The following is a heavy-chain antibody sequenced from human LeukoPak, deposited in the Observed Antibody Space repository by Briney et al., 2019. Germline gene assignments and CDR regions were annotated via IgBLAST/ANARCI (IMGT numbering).Heavy chain of an antibody. CDR2: IWYDGSNK. CDR1: GFTFSSYG. Sequence: GGSLRLPCAASGFTFSSYGMHWVRQAPGKGLEWVAVIWYDGSNKYYADSVKGRFTISRDNSKNTLYLQMNSLRAEDTAVYYCARGRNWNYEYYYYGMDVWGQGTTVTVSS. V-gene: IGHV3-33*01. CDR3: ARGRNWNYEYYYYGMDV. D-gene: IGHD1-7*01. J-gene: IGHJ6*02.